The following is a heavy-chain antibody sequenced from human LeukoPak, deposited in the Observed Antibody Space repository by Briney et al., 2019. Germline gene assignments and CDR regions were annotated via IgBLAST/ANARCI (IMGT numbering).Heavy chain of an antibody. CDR2: INPNSGGT. CDR3: GRREDGYCSGGSCSREWYFDL. Sequence: GASVTVSFTSSGYTFTSYGISWVRQAPGQGLGWMGWINPNSGGTNYAQKFQGRVTMTRDTSISTAYMEVSRLRSDETAGYYCGRREDGYCSGGSCSREWYFDLWGRGTVVSVSS. V-gene: IGHV1-2*02. CDR1: GYTFTSYG. J-gene: IGHJ2*01. D-gene: IGHD2-15*01.